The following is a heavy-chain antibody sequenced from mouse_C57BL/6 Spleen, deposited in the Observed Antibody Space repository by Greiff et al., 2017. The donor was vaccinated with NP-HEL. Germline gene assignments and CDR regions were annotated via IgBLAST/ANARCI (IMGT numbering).Heavy chain of an antibody. CDR2: IYPGDGDT. CDR1: GYAFSSYW. J-gene: IGHJ4*01. D-gene: IGHD1-1*01. Sequence: QVQLQQSGAELVKPGASVKISCKASGYAFSSYWMNWVKQRPGKGLEWIGQIYPGDGDTNYNGKFKGKATLTADKSSSTAYMQLSSLTSEDSAVYFCAREGYYYGSSYDAMDYWGQGTSVTVSS. V-gene: IGHV1-80*01. CDR3: AREGYYYGSSYDAMDY.